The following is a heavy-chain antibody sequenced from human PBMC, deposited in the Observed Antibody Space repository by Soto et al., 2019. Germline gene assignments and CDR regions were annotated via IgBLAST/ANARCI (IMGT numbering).Heavy chain of an antibody. V-gene: IGHV4-61*01. CDR3: ARDMHAGFTHYFDT. CDR1: GDSVTSVSDY. J-gene: IGHJ5*02. D-gene: IGHD1-26*01. CDR2: IYYSGSA. Sequence: SETLSLTCTVSGDSVTSVSDYWSWIRQPPGKGLEWIGYIYYSGSADYNPSLGSRVTISIDTSKNQFSLKLTSVTAADTAVYYCARDMHAGFTHYFDTWGQGTLVTVSS.